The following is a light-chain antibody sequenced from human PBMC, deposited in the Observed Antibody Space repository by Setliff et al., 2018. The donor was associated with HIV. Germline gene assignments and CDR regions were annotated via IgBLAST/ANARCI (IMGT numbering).Light chain of an antibody. V-gene: IGLV2-8*01. CDR1: SSDVGGYNY. CDR3: ISYAGSNNLV. CDR2: EVS. J-gene: IGLJ2*01. Sequence: QSVLTQPPSASGSPGQSVTISCTGTSSDVGGYNYVSWYQQHPGKAPKLMIYEVSKRPSGVPDRFSGSKSGNTASLTVSGLQAEDEADYYCISYAGSNNLVVGGGTK.